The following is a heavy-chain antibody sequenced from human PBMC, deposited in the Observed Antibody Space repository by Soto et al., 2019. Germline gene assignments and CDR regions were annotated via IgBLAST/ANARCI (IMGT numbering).Heavy chain of an antibody. CDR3: ARDPLYGSGSYRSDY. J-gene: IGHJ4*02. CDR2: IKQEGSEN. CDR1: GFTFSSYW. V-gene: IGHV3-7*01. Sequence: EVQLVESGGGLVQPGGSLSLSCAASGFTFSSYWMSWVRQPPGKGLEWVANIKQEGSENYYVDSVKGRFTISRDNAKNSLYLQMNSLRAEDTAVYYCARDPLYGSGSYRSDYWGQGTLVTVSS. D-gene: IGHD3-10*01.